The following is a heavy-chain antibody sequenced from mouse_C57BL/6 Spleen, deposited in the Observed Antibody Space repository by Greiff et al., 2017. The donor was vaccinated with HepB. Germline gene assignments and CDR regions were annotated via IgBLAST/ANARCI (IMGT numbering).Heavy chain of an antibody. J-gene: IGHJ1*03. D-gene: IGHD1-1*01. CDR3: ARGVITTVVAPYWYFDV. Sequence: EVQVVESEGGLVQPGSSMKLSCTASGFTFSDYYMAWVRQVPEKGLEWVANINYDGSSTYYLDSLKSRFIISRDNAKNILYLQMSSLKSEDTATYYCARGVITTVVAPYWYFDVWGTGTTVTVSS. CDR1: GFTFSDYY. CDR2: INYDGSST. V-gene: IGHV5-16*01.